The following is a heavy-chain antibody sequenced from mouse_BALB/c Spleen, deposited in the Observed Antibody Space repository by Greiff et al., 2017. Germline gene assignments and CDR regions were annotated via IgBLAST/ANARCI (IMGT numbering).Heavy chain of an antibody. Sequence: EVKLMESGGGLVQPGGSMKLSCVASGFTFSSYWMSWVRQSPEKGLEWVAEISLKSDNYATHYAESVKGKFTISRDDSKSRLYLQMNSLGAEDTGIYYCTTGTWYFDVWGAGTTVTVSS. J-gene: IGHJ1*01. CDR3: TTGTWYFDV. D-gene: IGHD4-1*01. CDR2: ISLKSDNYAT. V-gene: IGHV6-6*02. CDR1: GFTFSSYW.